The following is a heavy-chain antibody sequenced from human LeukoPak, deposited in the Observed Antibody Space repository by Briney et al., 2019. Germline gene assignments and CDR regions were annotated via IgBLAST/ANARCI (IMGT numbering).Heavy chain of an antibody. Sequence: GRSLRLSCAASGFTFDDYAMHWVRQAPGKGLEWVSGISWNGGSIGYADSVKGRFTISRDNAKNSLYLQMNSLRAEDTASYYCAKASSSWNWFDPWGQGTLVTVSS. CDR3: AKASSSWNWFDP. CDR2: ISWNGGSI. CDR1: GFTFDDYA. D-gene: IGHD6-13*01. V-gene: IGHV3-9*01. J-gene: IGHJ5*02.